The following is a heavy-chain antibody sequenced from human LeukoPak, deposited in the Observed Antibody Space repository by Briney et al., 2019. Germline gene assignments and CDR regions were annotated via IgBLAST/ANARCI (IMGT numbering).Heavy chain of an antibody. CDR1: GFTFSSYS. J-gene: IGHJ6*03. CDR2: ISYDGSNQ. Sequence: GGSLRLSCAASGFTFSSYSMNWVRQVPGKGLEWVGIISYDGSNQYYRDSVKGRFTISSDSSKNTLYLQMNSLRAEDTAVYYCARGDRANSYYYCYMDVWGKGTTVTVSS. CDR3: ARGDRANSYYYCYMDV. V-gene: IGHV3-30*05.